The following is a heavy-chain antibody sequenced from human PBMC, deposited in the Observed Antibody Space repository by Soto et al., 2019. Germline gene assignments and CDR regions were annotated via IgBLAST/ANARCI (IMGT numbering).Heavy chain of an antibody. J-gene: IGHJ3*02. Sequence: ASVKVSCKASGYTFTSYYMHWVRQAPGQGLEWMGIINPSGGSTSYAQKFQDRVTMTRDTSTSTVYMELSSLKASDTAMYYCARHPERHTTILNDAFHIWGQGTLVTVSS. D-gene: IGHD5-18*01. CDR1: GYTFTSYY. CDR2: INPSGGST. V-gene: IGHV1-46*01. CDR3: ARHPERHTTILNDAFHI.